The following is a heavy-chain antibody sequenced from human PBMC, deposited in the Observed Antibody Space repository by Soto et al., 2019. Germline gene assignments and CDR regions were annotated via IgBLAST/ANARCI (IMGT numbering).Heavy chain of an antibody. CDR3: ARHIRFLELFSAFDI. V-gene: IGHV1-69*13. J-gene: IGHJ3*02. D-gene: IGHD3-3*01. Sequence: ASVKVSCKASGGTFSSYAIGWVRQAPGQGLEWMGGIIPIFGTANYAQKFQGRVTITADESTSTAYMELSSLRSEDTAVYYCARHIRFLELFSAFDIWGQGTMVTVSS. CDR1: GGTFSSYA. CDR2: IIPIFGTA.